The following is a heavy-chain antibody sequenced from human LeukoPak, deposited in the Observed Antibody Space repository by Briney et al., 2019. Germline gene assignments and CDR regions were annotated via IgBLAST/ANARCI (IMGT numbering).Heavy chain of an antibody. V-gene: IGHV1-8*02. J-gene: IGHJ4*02. CDR3: ARDQRRDGYNFHY. Sequence: ASVKVSCKASGYTFTGYYMHWVRQATGQGLEWMGWMNTKSGDTDYAQKFQGRVTMTRSTSISTAYMELSSLRSEDTAVYYCARDQRRDGYNFHYWGQGTLVTVSS. CDR2: MNTKSGDT. D-gene: IGHD5-24*01. CDR1: GYTFTGYY.